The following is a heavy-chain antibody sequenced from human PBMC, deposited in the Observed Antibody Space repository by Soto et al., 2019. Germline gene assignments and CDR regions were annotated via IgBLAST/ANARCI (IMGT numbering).Heavy chain of an antibody. CDR3: ARLRIATNNYKWFDP. CDR1: GASLNSGNYC. Sequence: SETLSLTCSVSGASLNSGNYCFSCIRQFPWKGLEWIGHIYVTGAVDYNPSLRDRITISQDTSERQFSLNLRLVTAADTAVYYCARLRIATNNYKWFDPWGQGTLVTVSS. D-gene: IGHD2-21*01. CDR2: IYVTGAV. V-gene: IGHV4-31*03. J-gene: IGHJ5*02.